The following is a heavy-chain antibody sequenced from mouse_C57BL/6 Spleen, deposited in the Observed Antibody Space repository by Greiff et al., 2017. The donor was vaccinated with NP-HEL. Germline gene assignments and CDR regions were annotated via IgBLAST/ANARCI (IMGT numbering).Heavy chain of an antibody. CDR1: GFTFSDYG. Sequence: DVMLVESGGGLVKPGGSLKLSCAASGFTFSDYGMHWVRQAPEKGLEWVAYISSGSSTIYYADTVKGRFTISRDNAKNTLFLQMTSLRSEDTAMYYCARTGNYYYGSSYDWFAYWGQGTLVTVAA. V-gene: IGHV5-17*01. CDR2: ISSGSSTI. D-gene: IGHD1-1*01. J-gene: IGHJ3*01. CDR3: ARTGNYYYGSSYDWFAY.